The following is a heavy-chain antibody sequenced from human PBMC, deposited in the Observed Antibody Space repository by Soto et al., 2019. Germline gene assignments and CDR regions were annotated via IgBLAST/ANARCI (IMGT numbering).Heavy chain of an antibody. CDR1: GGPFSSYA. J-gene: IGHJ3*02. CDR2: IIPIFGTA. V-gene: IGHV1-69*13. D-gene: IGHD2-2*02. CDR3: AREALYLGRNAFDI. Sequence: SVKVYFKASGGPFSSYAVSLVRQAPGQGLEWIGGIIPIFGTANYAQKFQGRVTITADESTSTAYMELSSLRSEDTAVYYCAREALYLGRNAFDIWGQGTMVTVSS.